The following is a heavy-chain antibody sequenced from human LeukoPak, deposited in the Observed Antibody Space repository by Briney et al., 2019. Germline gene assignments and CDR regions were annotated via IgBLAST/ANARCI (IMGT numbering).Heavy chain of an antibody. CDR3: GEWGIVAALDR. V-gene: IGHV3-7*01. CDR1: GFTLTNYW. CDR2: IRPEGSAK. D-gene: IGHD5-12*01. Sequence: GGSLRLSCAASGFTLTNYWMGWVRQAPGKGLEWVANIRPEGSAKYSMDSVKGRFTISRDNAQNSLYLQMNSLRAEDSGVYYCGEWGIVAALDRWGQGTLVTVSS. J-gene: IGHJ5*02.